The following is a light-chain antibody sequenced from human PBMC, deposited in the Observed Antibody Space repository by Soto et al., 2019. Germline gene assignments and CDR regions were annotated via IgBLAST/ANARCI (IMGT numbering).Light chain of an antibody. J-gene: IGLJ2*01. V-gene: IGLV2-14*03. Sequence: QSALTQPASVSGSPGQSITISCTGTSSDVGGYNYVSWYQQHPGKVPKLMVYDVSNRPSGVSNRFSGSKSGNTASLTISGLQAEDEADYYCTSYTSTSYVVFGGGTKVTVL. CDR1: SSDVGGYNY. CDR2: DVS. CDR3: TSYTSTSYVV.